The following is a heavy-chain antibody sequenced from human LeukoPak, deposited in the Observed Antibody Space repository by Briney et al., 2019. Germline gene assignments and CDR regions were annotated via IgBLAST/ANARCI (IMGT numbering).Heavy chain of an antibody. D-gene: IGHD3-3*01. V-gene: IGHV1-2*02. Sequence: ASVKVSCKASGGTFSSHVITWVRQAPGQGLEWMGWINPNSGGTNYAQKFQGRVTMTRDTSISTAYMELSRLRSDDTAVYYCARLEVVIEPTGDYWGQGTLVTVSS. CDR3: ARLEVVIEPTGDY. CDR2: INPNSGGT. J-gene: IGHJ4*02. CDR1: GGTFSSHV.